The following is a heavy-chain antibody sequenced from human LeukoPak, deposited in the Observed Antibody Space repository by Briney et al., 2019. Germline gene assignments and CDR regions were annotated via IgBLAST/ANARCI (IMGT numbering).Heavy chain of an antibody. V-gene: IGHV4-4*07. Sequence: PSETLSLTCTVSGGSISSYYWSWIRQPAGKGLEWIGRIYTSRSTNYNPSLKSRVTMSVDTSKNQFSLKLSSVTAADTAVYYCARVLRYSSSSRWFDPWGQGTLVTVSS. D-gene: IGHD6-6*01. J-gene: IGHJ5*02. CDR2: IYTSRST. CDR1: GGSISSYY. CDR3: ARVLRYSSSSRWFDP.